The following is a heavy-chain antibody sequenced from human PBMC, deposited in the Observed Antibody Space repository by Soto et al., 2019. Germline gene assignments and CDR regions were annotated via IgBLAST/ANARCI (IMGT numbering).Heavy chain of an antibody. CDR1: GGSCSGYY. J-gene: IGHJ4*02. D-gene: IGHD3-22*01. CDR2: IYYSGST. CDR3: ARTRASSGYLFFDY. Sequence: SETLSLTCAVYGGSCSGYYWSWIRQHPGKGLEWIGYIYYSGSTYYNPSLKSRVTISVDTSKNQFSLKLSSVTAADTAVYYCARTRASSGYLFFDYWGQGTLVTVSS. V-gene: IGHV4-31*11.